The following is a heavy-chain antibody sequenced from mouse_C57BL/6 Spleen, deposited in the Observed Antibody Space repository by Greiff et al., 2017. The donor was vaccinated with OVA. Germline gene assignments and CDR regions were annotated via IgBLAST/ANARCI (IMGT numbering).Heavy chain of an antibody. Sequence: QVQLQQSGPELVKPGASVKISCKASGYAFSSSWMNWVKQRPGKGLEWIGRIYPGDGDTNYNGKFKGKATLTADKSSSTAYMQLSSLTSEDSAVYYCARRTLKDAMDYWGQGTSVTVSS. CDR3: ARRTLKDAMDY. V-gene: IGHV1-82*01. CDR1: GYAFSSSW. CDR2: IYPGDGDT. J-gene: IGHJ4*01.